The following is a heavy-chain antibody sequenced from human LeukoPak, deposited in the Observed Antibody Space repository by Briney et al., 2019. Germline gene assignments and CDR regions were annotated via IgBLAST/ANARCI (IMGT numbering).Heavy chain of an antibody. J-gene: IGHJ4*02. Sequence: SETLSLTCTVSGGSVYTSDYYWGWVRQPPGKGPEWIGDIFYTGKTNYNPSLKGRVSISIDTSKNQFSLKLTSVTAADTAVYCARVFDSWGQGTLVTVSS. CDR2: IFYTGKT. V-gene: IGHV4-39*07. CDR1: GGSVYTSDYY. CDR3: RVFDS.